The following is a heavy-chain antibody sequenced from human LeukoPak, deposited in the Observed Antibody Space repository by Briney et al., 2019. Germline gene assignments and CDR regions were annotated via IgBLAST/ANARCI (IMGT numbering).Heavy chain of an antibody. CDR2: IIPILGIA. V-gene: IGHV1-69*04. J-gene: IGHJ3*01. CDR1: GGTFSSYA. Sequence: ASVKVSCKASGGTFSSYAISWVRQAPGQGLEWMGRIIPILGIANYAQKFQGRVTITADKSTSTAYMELSSLRSEDTAVYYCARAAGYVAPPTNSFDFWGQGTMVTVSS. D-gene: IGHD2-8*01. CDR3: ARAAGYVAPPTNSFDF.